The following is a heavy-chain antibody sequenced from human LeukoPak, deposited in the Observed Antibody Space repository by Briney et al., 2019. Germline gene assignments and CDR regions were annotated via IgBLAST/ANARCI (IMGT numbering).Heavy chain of an antibody. V-gene: IGHV3-30*18. Sequence: PGPSLRLPCVASGFTFSNYGMHWVRQAPGKGLEWVATITYDGSSEYYADSVKDRFTVSRDNSKSTLYLQMSSLKTEDTAVYYCAKRGDGGHKSLEYWGQGTLVSVSS. J-gene: IGHJ4*02. D-gene: IGHD3-16*01. CDR1: GFTFSNYG. CDR2: ITYDGSSE. CDR3: AKRGDGGHKSLEY.